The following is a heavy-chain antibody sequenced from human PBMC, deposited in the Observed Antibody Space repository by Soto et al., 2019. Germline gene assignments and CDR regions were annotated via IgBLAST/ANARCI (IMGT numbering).Heavy chain of an antibody. Sequence: QVQLQESGPGLVKPSWTLSLTCAVSGDSISSSKWWTWVRQPPGKGLEWIGDTLHSGDTNYKPSHDRLIILSVDKSKTQFSLELTSVTAADTAVYYCAYSPGWFRHDVWGQGTLVIVSP. CDR1: GDSISSSKW. V-gene: IGHV4-4*02. J-gene: IGHJ3*01. CDR3: AYSPGWFRHDV. CDR2: TLHSGDT. D-gene: IGHD4-4*01.